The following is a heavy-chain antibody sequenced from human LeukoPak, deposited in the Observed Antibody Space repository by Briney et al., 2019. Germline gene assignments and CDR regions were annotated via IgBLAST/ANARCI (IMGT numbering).Heavy chain of an antibody. J-gene: IGHJ4*02. D-gene: IGHD5-18*01. CDR3: ARDRYSYGSATSFDC. V-gene: IGHV1-69*04. CDR2: IIPFFGMA. Sequence: GASVKVSCKASGRTFSSYAISWVRQPPGQGLGWMGRIIPFFGMANYPQKFPGRVTITADKSTSTPYMERSSLRAEDTAVYYCARDRYSYGSATSFDCWGQGTLVTVSS. CDR1: GRTFSSYA.